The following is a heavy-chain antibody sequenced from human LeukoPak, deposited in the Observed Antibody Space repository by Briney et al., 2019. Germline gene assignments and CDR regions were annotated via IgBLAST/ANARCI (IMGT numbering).Heavy chain of an antibody. D-gene: IGHD1-26*01. V-gene: IGHV3-30*04. CDR2: ISFDGSHK. CDR1: GFRFSGDA. J-gene: IGHJ4*02. CDR3: ARDVEWACLDY. Sequence: PGGSLRPSCAASGFRFSGDAMFWVRQAPGKGLEWVAVISFDGSHKYYADSVKGRFTISRDNSNDTLYLQMDSLRLEDTAVYYCARDVEWACLDYWGQGTLVTVSS.